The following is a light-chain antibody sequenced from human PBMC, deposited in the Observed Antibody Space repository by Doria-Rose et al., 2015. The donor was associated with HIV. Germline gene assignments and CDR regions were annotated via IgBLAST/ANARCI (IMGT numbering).Light chain of an antibody. CDR1: QTVSTY. J-gene: IGKJ1*01. V-gene: IGKV1-39*01. CDR2: DAS. CDR3: QQTYSSPPWT. Sequence: DIQVTQSPSSLSASIGDRVTITCRASQTVSTYLNWFQQEPGKAPKLLIYDASRLQSGVPSRFSGSGPGTDFTLTISGLQPGDFATYYCQQTYSSPPWTFGQGTKVEMK.